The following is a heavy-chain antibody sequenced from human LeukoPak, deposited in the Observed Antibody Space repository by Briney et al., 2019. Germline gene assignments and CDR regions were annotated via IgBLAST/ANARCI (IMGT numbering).Heavy chain of an antibody. CDR2: ISYDGSNK. D-gene: IGHD1-1*01. J-gene: IGHJ5*02. CDR1: GLTFSTYA. Sequence: PGGSLRLSCAASGLTFSTYAMHWVRQAPGKGLEWVTFISYDGSNKYYADSVKGRFTISRDNSKNTLYLQMNSLTAEDTAVYYCARGTARKRRDNWFDPWGQGTLVTVSS. CDR3: ARGTARKRRDNWFDP. V-gene: IGHV3-30-3*01.